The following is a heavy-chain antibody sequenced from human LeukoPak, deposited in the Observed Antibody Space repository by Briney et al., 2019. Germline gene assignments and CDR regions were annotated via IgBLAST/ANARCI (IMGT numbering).Heavy chain of an antibody. D-gene: IGHD4-23*01. CDR3: ARTVVTPGGYNWFDP. J-gene: IGHJ5*02. Sequence: SETLSLTCDVNGGSLSGSYWTWIRQSPEKRLEWIGEINQSGNSNYNPSLKSRVTISVDTSKNQFSLKLSSVTAADTAVYYCARTVVTPGGYNWFDPWGQGTLVTVSS. CDR1: GGSLSGSY. CDR2: INQSGNS. V-gene: IGHV4-34*01.